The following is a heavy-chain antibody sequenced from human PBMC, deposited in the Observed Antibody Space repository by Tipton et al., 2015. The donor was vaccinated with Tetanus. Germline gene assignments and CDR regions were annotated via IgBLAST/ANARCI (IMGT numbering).Heavy chain of an antibody. CDR1: GFDFRNYD. V-gene: IGHV3-48*02. Sequence: SLRLSCAASGFDFRNYDMHWVRQAPGKGLEWISYISGSSDSIYYADSVKGRFTISRDNGKNSVYLQMKSLRDEDTAVYYCGRALGSGTTVASGHWGQGSLVTVSS. CDR2: ISGSSDSI. J-gene: IGHJ4*02. D-gene: IGHD1-7*01. CDR3: GRALGSGTTVASGH.